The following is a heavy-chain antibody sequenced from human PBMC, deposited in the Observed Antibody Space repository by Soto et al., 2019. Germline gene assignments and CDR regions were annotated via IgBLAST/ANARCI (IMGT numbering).Heavy chain of an antibody. CDR3: ARGPSCGGDCYLFDY. V-gene: IGHV1-46*01. CDR2: INPGGGRT. CDR1: GYTFTRYY. D-gene: IGHD2-21*02. J-gene: IGHJ4*02. Sequence: XSVKVSCNASGYTFTRYYIHWVRQAPGQGLEWVAMINPGGGRTNYAQMFQGRVTLTRDTSTGTVDMELSSLTSDDTAVYYCARGPSCGGDCYLFDYWGQGSLVTVSS.